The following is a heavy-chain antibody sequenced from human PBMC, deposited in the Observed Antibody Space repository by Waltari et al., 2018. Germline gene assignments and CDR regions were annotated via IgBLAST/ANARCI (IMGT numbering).Heavy chain of an antibody. Sequence: QVQMVESGGGVVQPGRSLRLSCAASGFTFSSYSIHWVRQAPGKGLEWVALMSYDGSSKYYADSVKGRFTVSRYNSKNTVYLQLNSRRVEDTAVYYCAREDICRSTTCYTLDYWGLGTLVTVSS. CDR1: GFTFSSYS. CDR2: MSYDGSSK. V-gene: IGHV3-30*01. J-gene: IGHJ4*02. CDR3: AREDICRSTTCYTLDY. D-gene: IGHD2-2*02.